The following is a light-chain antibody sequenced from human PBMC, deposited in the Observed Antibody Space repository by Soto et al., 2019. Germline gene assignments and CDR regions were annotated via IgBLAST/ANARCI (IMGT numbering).Light chain of an antibody. CDR1: QSVSSN. Sequence: KMMTPSPATLSVSPREKTTLLFRASQSVSSNLAWYQRKPGQVPRLLFSGASTRAIGVPARFSGSGSGTEFSLTISSLQSEDFAVYYCQQYNNWPPTFGQGTKVDIK. CDR2: GAS. V-gene: IGKV3-15*01. CDR3: QQYNNWPPT. J-gene: IGKJ1*01.